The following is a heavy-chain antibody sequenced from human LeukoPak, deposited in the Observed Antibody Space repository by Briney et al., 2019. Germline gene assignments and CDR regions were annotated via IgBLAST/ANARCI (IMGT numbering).Heavy chain of an antibody. CDR3: ARDASRGFDT. V-gene: IGHV3-7*01. J-gene: IGHJ4*02. CDR1: GFTFSRYW. Sequence: GGSLRLSCAPSGFTFSRYWMIWVRRPPGKGLEWVASIKDDGRQKYYLDSVKGRFSVSRDNAKNSVYLQMDSLRAEDTALYYCARDASRGFDTWGQGTLVTVSS. CDR2: IKDDGRQK. D-gene: IGHD5-24*01.